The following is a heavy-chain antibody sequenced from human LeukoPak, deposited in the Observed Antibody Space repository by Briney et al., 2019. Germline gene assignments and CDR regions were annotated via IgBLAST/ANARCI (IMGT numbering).Heavy chain of an antibody. CDR2: ISGSGGST. J-gene: IGHJ4*02. CDR1: GFTFSSYA. V-gene: IGHV3-23*01. Sequence: GGSLRLSCAASGFTFSSYAMSWVRQAPGKGLEWVSAISGSGGSTYYADSVKGRFTISRDNSKNTLYLQMNSLRAEDTAVYYCATDTAAGTVYFDYWGQGTLVTVSS. D-gene: IGHD6-13*01. CDR3: ATDTAAGTVYFDY.